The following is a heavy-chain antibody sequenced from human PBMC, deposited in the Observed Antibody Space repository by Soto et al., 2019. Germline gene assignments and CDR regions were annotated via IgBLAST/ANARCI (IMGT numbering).Heavy chain of an antibody. Sequence: QVQLQQGGAGLLKPSETLSLTCAVYGGSFSGYFWNWIRQPPGKGLGWIGEIHQRGSTNYKPALKSRVTISVDTSKNQFSLKLSSVTAADTAVYYCARGWGSGVFDYWGQGTLVTVSS. V-gene: IGHV4-34*01. CDR2: IHQRGST. CDR3: ARGWGSGVFDY. CDR1: GGSFSGYF. D-gene: IGHD6-19*01. J-gene: IGHJ4*02.